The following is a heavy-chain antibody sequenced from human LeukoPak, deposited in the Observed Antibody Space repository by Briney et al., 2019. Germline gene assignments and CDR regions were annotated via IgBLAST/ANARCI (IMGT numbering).Heavy chain of an antibody. CDR2: NCNSGTT. D-gene: IGHD2-8*01. Sequence: PSETLSLTCAVSGYSISSGYCWGLLQPPPEKVLEWIGNNCNSGTTFYNPSLRRRTTLSLHTSQNHLSLKLPSVTASGTALCYCARVGHDIQPHTTVVYWCDPWGQGTLVTVSS. J-gene: IGHJ5*02. CDR1: GYSISSGYC. V-gene: IGHV4-38-2*01. CDR3: ARVGHDIQPHTTVVYWCDP.